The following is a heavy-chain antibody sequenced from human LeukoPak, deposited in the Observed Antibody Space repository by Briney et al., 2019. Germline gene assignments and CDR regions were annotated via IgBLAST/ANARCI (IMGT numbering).Heavy chain of an antibody. CDR3: AKEPVLRFLEWLSEYNWFDP. CDR1: GFTFSAYG. J-gene: IGHJ5*02. Sequence: PGGSLRLSCAASGFTFSAYGMHWVRQAPGKGLEWVAFIRYEGSNKYYADSVKGRFTISRDNSKNTLSLQTNSLRAEDTAVYYCAKEPVLRFLEWLSEYNWFDPWGQGTLVTVSS. D-gene: IGHD3-3*01. V-gene: IGHV3-30*02. CDR2: IRYEGSNK.